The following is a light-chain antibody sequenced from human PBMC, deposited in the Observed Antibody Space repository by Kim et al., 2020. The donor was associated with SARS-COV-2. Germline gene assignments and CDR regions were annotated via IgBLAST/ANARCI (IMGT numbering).Light chain of an antibody. CDR3: LQSYITPFT. CDR1: QSISSH. CDR2: AAS. V-gene: IGKV1-39*01. Sequence: DIQMTQSPSSLSASVGDRVTITCRTTQSISSHLNWYQQKPGRAPKLLISAASTLQGGVPSRFSGSGSETDFTLTISSLQPDDFATYFCLQSYITPFTFGPGTKVDI. J-gene: IGKJ3*01.